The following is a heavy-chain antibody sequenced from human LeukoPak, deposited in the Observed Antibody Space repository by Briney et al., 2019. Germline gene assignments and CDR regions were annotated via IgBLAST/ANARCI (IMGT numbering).Heavy chain of an antibody. Sequence: VASVKVPCKASGYTFTGYYMHWVRQAPGQGLEWMGWINPNSGGTNYAQKFQGRVTMTRDTSISTAYMELSRLRSDDTAVYYCARVPLLGYCSGGSCYDFRDYYMDVWGKGTTVTISS. D-gene: IGHD2-15*01. CDR2: INPNSGGT. J-gene: IGHJ6*03. V-gene: IGHV1-2*02. CDR1: GYTFTGYY. CDR3: ARVPLLGYCSGGSCYDFRDYYMDV.